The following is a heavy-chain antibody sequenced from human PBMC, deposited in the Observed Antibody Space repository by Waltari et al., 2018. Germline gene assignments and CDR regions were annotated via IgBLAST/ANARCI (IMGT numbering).Heavy chain of an antibody. D-gene: IGHD3-22*01. CDR3: AHLYYYDSSGYYYDY. V-gene: IGHV2-5*01. Sequence: QITLKESGPTLVKPTQTLTLTCTFSGFSLSTSGVGVGWIRQPPGKALEWLALIYWNDDKRYSPSLKSWLTITKDTSKNQVVLTMTNMDPVDTATYYCAHLYYYDSSGYYYDYWGQGTLVTVSS. CDR2: IYWNDDK. CDR1: GFSLSTSGVG. J-gene: IGHJ4*02.